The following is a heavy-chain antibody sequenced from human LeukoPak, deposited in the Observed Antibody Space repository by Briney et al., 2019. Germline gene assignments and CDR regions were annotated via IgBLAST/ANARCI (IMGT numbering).Heavy chain of an antibody. CDR2: IYSGGNT. CDR1: GFTFSSYW. J-gene: IGHJ4*02. V-gene: IGHV3-53*01. D-gene: IGHD3-22*01. Sequence: GGSLRLSCAASGFTFSSYWMSWVRQAPGKGLEWVSFIYSGGNTYYADSVKGRFTISRDNSKNTVHLQMNSLRAEDTAMYYCARRAGDYSHPYDYWGQGTLVTVSS. CDR3: ARRAGDYSHPYDY.